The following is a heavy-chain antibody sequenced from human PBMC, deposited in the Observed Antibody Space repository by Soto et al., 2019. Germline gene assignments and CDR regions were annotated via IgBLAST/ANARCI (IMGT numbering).Heavy chain of an antibody. CDR2: FDPEDGET. D-gene: IGHD2-2*02. CDR3: ATEGYCSSTSCYNGGAFDI. J-gene: IGHJ3*02. CDR1: GYTLTELS. V-gene: IGHV1-24*01. Sequence: ASVKVSCKVSGYTLTELSMHWVRQAPGKGLEWMGGFDPEDGETIYAQKFQGRVTMTEDTSTDTAYMELSSLRSEDTAVYYCATEGYCSSTSCYNGGAFDIWGQGTMVTVSS.